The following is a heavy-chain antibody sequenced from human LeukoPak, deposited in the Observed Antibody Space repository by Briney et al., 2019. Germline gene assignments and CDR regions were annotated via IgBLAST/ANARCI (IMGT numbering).Heavy chain of an antibody. J-gene: IGHJ3*02. CDR1: GGSISSGDYY. V-gene: IGHV4-30-4*01. CDR3: ARELIVVVPAVLGAFDI. Sequence: SQTLSLTCTVSGGSISSGDYYWSWIRQPPGKGLEWIGYIYYSRSTYYNPSLKSRVTISVDTSKNQFSLKLGSVTAADTAVHYCARELIVVVPAVLGAFDIWGQGTMVTVSS. D-gene: IGHD2-2*01. CDR2: IYYSRST.